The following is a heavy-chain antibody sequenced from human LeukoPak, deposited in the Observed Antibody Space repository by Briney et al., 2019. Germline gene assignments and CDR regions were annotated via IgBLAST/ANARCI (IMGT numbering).Heavy chain of an antibody. J-gene: IGHJ1*01. CDR3: ARVEFYYDSSGYVGEYFQH. D-gene: IGHD3-22*01. CDR1: GFTFSNYL. V-gene: IGHV3-11*01. Sequence: GGSLRLSCAASGFTFSNYLSWIRQAPGKGLEWLSYISSSATNIQYADSVRGRFTISRDNAKNSLYLQMNRLRDEDTAIYYCARVEFYYDSSGYVGEYFQHWGQGTVVTVSS. CDR2: ISSSATNI.